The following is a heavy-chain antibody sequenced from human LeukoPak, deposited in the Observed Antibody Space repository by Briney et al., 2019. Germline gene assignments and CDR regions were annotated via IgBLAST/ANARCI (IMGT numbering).Heavy chain of an antibody. CDR2: IYYSGST. CDR3: ARDSSSWYPGYFQH. CDR1: GGSISSYY. D-gene: IGHD6-13*01. J-gene: IGHJ1*01. V-gene: IGHV4-59*01. Sequence: PSETLSLTCTVSGGSISSYYWSWIRQPPGKGLEWIGYIYYSGSTNYNPSLKSRVTISVDTSKNQFSLKLSSVTAADTAVYYCARDSSSWYPGYFQHWGQGTLVTVSS.